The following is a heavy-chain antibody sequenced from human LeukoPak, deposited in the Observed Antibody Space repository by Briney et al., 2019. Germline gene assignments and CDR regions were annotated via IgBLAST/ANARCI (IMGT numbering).Heavy chain of an antibody. CDR3: ASLGLYGSGTYFMAPFDY. CDR1: RYTFTGYY. CDR2: INPNSGGT. Sequence: ASVKVSCKASRYTFTGYYMHWVRQAPGQGLEWMGWINPNSGGTNYAQKFQGRVTMTRDTSISTAYMEMSRLRSDDTAVYYCASLGLYGSGTYFMAPFDYWGQGTLVTVSS. V-gene: IGHV1-2*02. J-gene: IGHJ4*02. D-gene: IGHD3-10*01.